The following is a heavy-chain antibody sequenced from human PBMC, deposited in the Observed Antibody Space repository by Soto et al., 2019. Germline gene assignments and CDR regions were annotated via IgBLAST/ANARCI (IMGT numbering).Heavy chain of an antibody. V-gene: IGHV1-69*01. J-gene: IGHJ5*02. D-gene: IGHD3-9*01. CDR1: GAAFNTIT. Sequence: QVQLVQSGAEVKKPGSSVRVSCKASGAAFNTITINWVRQAPGQGLEWMGGFVPVFGSATYAQKFQGRVPITADASTSTFYMELSRLNSEDTALYYCVREDDTTGSYSWFDPWGQGTLVTVSS. CDR2: FVPVFGSA. CDR3: VREDDTTGSYSWFDP.